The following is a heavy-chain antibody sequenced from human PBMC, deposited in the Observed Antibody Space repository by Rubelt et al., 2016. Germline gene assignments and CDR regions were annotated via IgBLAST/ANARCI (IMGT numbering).Heavy chain of an antibody. CDR3: AREGSAAAGFNWFDP. J-gene: IGHJ5*02. CDR2: IIPILGIA. V-gene: IGHV1-69*04. Sequence: EGMGRIIPILGIANYAQKFQGRVTITADKSTSTAYMELSSLRSEDTAVYYCAREGSAAAGFNWFDPWGQGTLVTVSS. D-gene: IGHD6-13*01.